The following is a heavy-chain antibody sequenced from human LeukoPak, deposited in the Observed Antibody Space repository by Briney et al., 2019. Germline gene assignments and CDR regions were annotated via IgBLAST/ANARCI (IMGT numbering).Heavy chain of an antibody. Sequence: GESLKISCKGSGYSFTSYWIGWVRQMPGKGLEWMGIIYPGDSDTRYSPSFQGQVTISADKSISTAYLQWSSLKASDTDMYYCASQFGGRYCSGGSCYSGYYGMDVWGQGTTVTVSS. J-gene: IGHJ6*02. V-gene: IGHV5-51*01. D-gene: IGHD2-15*01. CDR1: GYSFTSYW. CDR3: ASQFGGRYCSGGSCYSGYYGMDV. CDR2: IYPGDSDT.